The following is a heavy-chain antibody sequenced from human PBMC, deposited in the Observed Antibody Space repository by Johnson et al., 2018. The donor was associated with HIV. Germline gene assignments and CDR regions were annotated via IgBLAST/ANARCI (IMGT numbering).Heavy chain of an antibody. Sequence: QMQLVESGGGVVRPGGSLRLSCTASGFTFDDYGMSWVRQVPGKGLEWVAFIRYDGSNKYYADSVKGRFTISRDNSKNTLYLQMNSLRAEDTAVYFCARVPIADDAFDIWGQGTMVTVSS. CDR1: GFTFDDYG. CDR3: ARVPIADDAFDI. V-gene: IGHV3-30*02. CDR2: IRYDGSNK. D-gene: IGHD3-16*02. J-gene: IGHJ3*02.